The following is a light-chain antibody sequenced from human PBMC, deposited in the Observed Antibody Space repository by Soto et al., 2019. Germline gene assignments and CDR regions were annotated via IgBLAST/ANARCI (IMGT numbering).Light chain of an antibody. J-gene: IGKJ1*01. CDR1: QSVSNNY. V-gene: IGKV3-20*01. CDR3: QQYNSYSS. CDR2: GAS. Sequence: EIVLTQSPGTLSLSPGERATLSCRASQSVSNNYLAWYQQKPGQAPRLLIYGASNRATGIPARFSGSGSGTEFTLTITSLQSEDFATYYCQQYNSYSSFGQGTKVDI.